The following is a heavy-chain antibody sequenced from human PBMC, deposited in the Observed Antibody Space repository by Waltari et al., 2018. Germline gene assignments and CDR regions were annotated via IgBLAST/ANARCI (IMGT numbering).Heavy chain of an antibody. Sequence: EVHLVESGGGLVQPGGSLRLSCVASGFAFTDEWRSWVGQAPGKGPEWVANIHKDGSEKNYVDYVKGRFTISRDNAKDSVYLQMNSLRADDTAMYYCVRDHWGPDYWGQGTLVTVSS. D-gene: IGHD7-27*01. J-gene: IGHJ4*02. V-gene: IGHV3-7*01. CDR2: IHKDGSEK. CDR3: VRDHWGPDY. CDR1: GFAFTDEW.